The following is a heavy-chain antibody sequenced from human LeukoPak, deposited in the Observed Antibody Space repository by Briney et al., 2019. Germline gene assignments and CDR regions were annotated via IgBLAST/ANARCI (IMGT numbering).Heavy chain of an antibody. V-gene: IGHV1-2*02. CDR1: GYTFTGYY. CDR2: INPNSGST. CDR3: ARVGHQTGYSSSWYDY. Sequence: ASVKVSCKASGYTFTGYYMHWVRQAPGQGLEWMGWINPNSGSTNYAQKFQGRVTMTRDTSISTAYMELSRLRSDDTAVYYCARVGHQTGYSSSWYDYWGQGTLVTVSS. D-gene: IGHD6-13*01. J-gene: IGHJ4*02.